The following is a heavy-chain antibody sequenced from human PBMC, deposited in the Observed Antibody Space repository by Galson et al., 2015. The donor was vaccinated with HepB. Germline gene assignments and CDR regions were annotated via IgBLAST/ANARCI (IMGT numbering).Heavy chain of an antibody. V-gene: IGHV3-48*04. CDR1: GFTFSSYS. J-gene: IGHJ6*02. Sequence: SLRLSCAASGFTFSSYSMNWVRQAPGKGLEWVSYISSSSSTIYSADSVKGRFTISRDNAKNSLYLQMNSLRAEDTAVYYCARGGYCSSTSCSYSYHGMDVWGQGTTVTVSS. D-gene: IGHD2-2*01. CDR2: ISSSSSTI. CDR3: ARGGYCSSTSCSYSYHGMDV.